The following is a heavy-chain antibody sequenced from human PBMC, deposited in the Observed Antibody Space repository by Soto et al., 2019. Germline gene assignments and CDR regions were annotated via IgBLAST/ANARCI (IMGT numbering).Heavy chain of an antibody. Sequence: PSDSLSLTYNVSGAAISTMTWWCWVRQPPGKGLEWIGEIHHSGSTNYNPSLMSRVIISVDKSKNQFSLKLTSVTAADTAVYYCARYDYGSGDDYNIDYWGQG. D-gene: IGHD3-10*01. V-gene: IGHV4-4*02. CDR3: ARYDYGSGDDYNIDY. CDR2: IHHSGST. J-gene: IGHJ4*02. CDR1: GAAISTMTW.